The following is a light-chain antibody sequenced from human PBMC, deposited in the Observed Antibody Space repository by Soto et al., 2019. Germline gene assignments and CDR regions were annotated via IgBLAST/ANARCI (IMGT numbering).Light chain of an antibody. CDR2: DAS. J-gene: IGKJ1*01. V-gene: IGKV1-5*01. CDR1: QSISSW. Sequence: DIQMTQSPSTLSASLGDRVTITCRASQSISSWLAWYQQKPGKAPKLLIYDASNLQSGVPSRFSGSGSGTEFTLTISSLQPDDFATYYCQQYNSYSFGQGTKVDIK. CDR3: QQYNSYS.